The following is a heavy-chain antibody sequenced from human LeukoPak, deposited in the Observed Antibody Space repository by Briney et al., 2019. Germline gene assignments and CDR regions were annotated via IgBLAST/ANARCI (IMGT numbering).Heavy chain of an antibody. J-gene: IGHJ4*02. CDR1: GFTFSDYY. CDR3: ARGSTIFGVVITTFDY. V-gene: IGHV3-11*04. Sequence: GGSLRLSCAASGFTFSDYYMSWIRQAPGKGLEWVSYISSSGSTIYYADSVKGRFTISRDNAKNSLYLQMNSLRAEDTAVYYCARGSTIFGVVITTFDYWGQGTLVTVSS. D-gene: IGHD3-3*01. CDR2: ISSSGSTI.